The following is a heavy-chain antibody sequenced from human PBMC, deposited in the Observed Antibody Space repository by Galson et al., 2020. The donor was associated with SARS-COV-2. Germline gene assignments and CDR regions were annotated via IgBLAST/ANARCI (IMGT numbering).Heavy chain of an antibody. CDR3: ARGYPPAAFDI. D-gene: IGHD2-2*01. CDR2: IYYSGST. CDR1: GGSISSGGYY. Sequence: SETLSLTCTVSGGSISSGGYYWSWIRQHPGKGLEWIGYIYYSGSTYYNPSLKSRVTISVDTSKNQFSLKLSSVTAADTAVYYCARGYPPAAFDIWGQGTMVTVSS. J-gene: IGHJ3*02. V-gene: IGHV4-31*03.